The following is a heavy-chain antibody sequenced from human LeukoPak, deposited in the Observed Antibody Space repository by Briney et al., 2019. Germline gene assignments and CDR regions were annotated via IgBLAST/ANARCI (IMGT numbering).Heavy chain of an antibody. D-gene: IGHD3-22*01. CDR2: IDYTGST. CDR1: GGSISSFY. Sequence: SETLSLTCSISGGSISSFYWSWIRQPPGKRLEWIGYIDYTGSTNYNPSLKSRVTISVDTSKNQFSLKLSSVTAADTAVYYCARHAPGSSGYYSKFDYWGQGTLVTVSS. J-gene: IGHJ4*02. V-gene: IGHV4-59*08. CDR3: ARHAPGSSGYYSKFDY.